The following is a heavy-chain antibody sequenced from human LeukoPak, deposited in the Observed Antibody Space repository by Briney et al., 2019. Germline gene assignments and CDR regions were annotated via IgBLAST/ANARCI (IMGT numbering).Heavy chain of an antibody. J-gene: IGHJ6*03. CDR2: ISSSSSYI. V-gene: IGHV3-21*01. CDR1: GFTFSSYS. CDR3: ARGHGSGSYRYMDV. D-gene: IGHD3-10*01. Sequence: GGSLRLSCAASGFTFSSYSMNWVRQAPGKGLEWVSSISSSSSYIYYADSVKGRFTISRDNAKNSLYLQMNSLRAEDTAVYYCARGHGSGSYRYMDVWGKGTTVPVSS.